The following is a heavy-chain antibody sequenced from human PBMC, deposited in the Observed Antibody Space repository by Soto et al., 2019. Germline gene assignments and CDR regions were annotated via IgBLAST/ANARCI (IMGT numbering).Heavy chain of an antibody. D-gene: IGHD6-13*01. J-gene: IGHJ4*02. CDR1: GFTFSTFA. Sequence: QVQLVESGGGVVQPGRSLRVSCAASGFTFSTFAMHWLRQAPGKGLEWVALICFGGNNIYYADSVKGRFTISRDNSKNTLYLQMNSLRAEDTAVYYCVRDYGAAARAFSYWGQGTLVTVSS. CDR3: VRDYGAAARAFSY. CDR2: ICFGGNNI. V-gene: IGHV3-33*01.